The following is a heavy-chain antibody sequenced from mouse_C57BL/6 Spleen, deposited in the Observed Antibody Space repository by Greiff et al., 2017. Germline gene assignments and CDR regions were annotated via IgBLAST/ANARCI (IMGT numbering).Heavy chain of an antibody. D-gene: IGHD4-1*02. V-gene: IGHV5-16*01. CDR3: ARGNWLYYFDY. CDR2: INYDGSST. CDR1: GFTFSDYY. Sequence: EVMLVESEGGLVQPGSSMKLSCTASGFTFSDYYMAWVRQVPEKGLEWVANINYDGSSTYYLDSLKSRFIISRDNAKNILYLQMSSLKSEDTATYYCARGNWLYYFDYWGQGTTLTVSS. J-gene: IGHJ2*01.